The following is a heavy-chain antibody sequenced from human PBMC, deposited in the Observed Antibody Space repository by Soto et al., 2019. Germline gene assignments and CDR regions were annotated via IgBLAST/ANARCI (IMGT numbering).Heavy chain of an antibody. V-gene: IGHV1-2*07. Sequence: ASVKVSCKASGYTFTGYYMHWVRQAHGQGLEWMGWINPKSGGTKYAHKLQGRVTMNKAPSTITAYMELRSLRXENTAVYYCVRARRGGVVIAITSAQIDYWGQGTPVTVCS. D-gene: IGHD3-3*01. CDR2: INPKSGGT. CDR3: VRARRGGVVIAITSAQIDY. J-gene: IGHJ4*02. CDR1: GYTFTGYY.